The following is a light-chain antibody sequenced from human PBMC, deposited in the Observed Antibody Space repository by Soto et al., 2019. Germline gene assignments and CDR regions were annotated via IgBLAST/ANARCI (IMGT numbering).Light chain of an antibody. CDR1: QNINTW. CDR3: QQCYSKSGT. Sequence: DIQMTQSPSTLSASVGDRVTITCRASQNINTWLAWYQQKPGKAPNLLIYEASSLESGVPPRFSGSRSGTEFTLIISSLQPDDFATYYCQQCYSKSGTFGQGTKVEIK. V-gene: IGKV1-5*03. CDR2: EAS. J-gene: IGKJ1*01.